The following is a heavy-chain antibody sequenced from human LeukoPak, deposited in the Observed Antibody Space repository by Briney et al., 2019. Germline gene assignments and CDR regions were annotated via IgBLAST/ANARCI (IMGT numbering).Heavy chain of an antibody. CDR1: GGSISSGGYY. CDR3: ARDRILYGSGSYHGMDV. CDR2: IYYSGST. J-gene: IGHJ6*02. Sequence: SETLSPTCTVSGGSISSGGYYWSWIRQHPGKGLEWIGYIYYSGSTYYNPSLKSRVTISVDTSKNQFSLKLSSVTAADTAVYYCARDRILYGSGSYHGMDVWGQGTTVTVSS. V-gene: IGHV4-31*03. D-gene: IGHD3-10*01.